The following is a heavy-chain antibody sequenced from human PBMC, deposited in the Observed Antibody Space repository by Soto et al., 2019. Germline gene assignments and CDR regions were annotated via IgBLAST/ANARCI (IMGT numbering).Heavy chain of an antibody. CDR2: ISSSSTTI. Sequence: EVQLVESGGGLVQPGGSLRLSCAVSGFTFSSYSMYWVRQAPGKGLEWVSHISSSSTTIDYADSVKGRFTISRDKDKKSLYLHMDSVRDEDTDVYDSARGGTADGVYWGQGTLVTVSS. CDR3: ARGGTADGVY. D-gene: IGHD1-1*01. V-gene: IGHV3-48*02. CDR1: GFTFSSYS. J-gene: IGHJ4*02.